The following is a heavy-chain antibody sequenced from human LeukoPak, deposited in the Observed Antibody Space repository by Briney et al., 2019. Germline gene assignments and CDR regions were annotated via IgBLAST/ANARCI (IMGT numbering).Heavy chain of an antibody. V-gene: IGHV4-34*01. Sequence: TSETLSLTCAVYGGSFSGYYWSWIRQLPGKGLEWIGEINHSGSTNYNPSLKSRVTISVDTSKNQFSLKLNSVTAADTAVYYCAREISPADSSSAFDYWGQGTLVTVSS. CDR1: GGSFSGYY. J-gene: IGHJ4*02. D-gene: IGHD6-6*01. CDR2: INHSGST. CDR3: AREISPADSSSAFDY.